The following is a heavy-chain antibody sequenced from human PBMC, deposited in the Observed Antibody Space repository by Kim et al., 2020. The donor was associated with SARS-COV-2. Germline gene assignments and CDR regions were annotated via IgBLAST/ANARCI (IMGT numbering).Heavy chain of an antibody. CDR2: IIPIFGTA. CDR1: GGTFSSYA. Sequence: SVKVSCKASGGTFSSYAISWVRQAPGQGLEWMGGIIPIFGTANYAQKFQGRVTITADESTSTAYMELSSLRSEDTAVYYCAKLAARPIVYYYGMDVWGQGTTVTVSS. CDR3: AKLAARPIVYYYGMDV. V-gene: IGHV1-69*13. D-gene: IGHD6-6*01. J-gene: IGHJ6*02.